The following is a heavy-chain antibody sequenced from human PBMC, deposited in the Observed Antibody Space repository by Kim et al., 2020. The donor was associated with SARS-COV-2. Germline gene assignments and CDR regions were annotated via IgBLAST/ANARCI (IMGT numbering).Heavy chain of an antibody. CDR2: INTNTGNP. D-gene: IGHD3-3*01. J-gene: IGHJ6*03. CDR3: ARGVPDYDFWSCYHYGHYYYYYRDV. Sequence: ASVKVSCKASGYTFTSYAMNWVRQAPGQGLEWMGWINTNTGNPTYAQGFTGRVVFSLDTSVSTAYLQISSLKAEDTAVYYCARGVPDYDFWSCYHYGHYYYYYRDVGGKGTTDTVSS. V-gene: IGHV7-4-1*02. CDR1: GYTFTSYA.